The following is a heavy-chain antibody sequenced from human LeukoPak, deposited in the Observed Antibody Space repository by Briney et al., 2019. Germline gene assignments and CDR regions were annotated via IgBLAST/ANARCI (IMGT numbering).Heavy chain of an antibody. CDR3: SRGSGWLPVY. J-gene: IGHJ4*02. Sequence: GGSLRLSCTAPGFTFVDYLMSWFRQAPGRGLEWIGCIICGTTEYAASVKGRFTISRDHSTSIAYLQMNSLTTEDTAVYYCSRGSGWLPVYWGQGTLVTVSS. V-gene: IGHV3-49*03. D-gene: IGHD6-19*01. CDR1: GFTFVDYL. CDR2: IICGTT.